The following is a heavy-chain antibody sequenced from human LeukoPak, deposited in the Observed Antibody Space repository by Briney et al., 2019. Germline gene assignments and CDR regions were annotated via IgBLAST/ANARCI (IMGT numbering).Heavy chain of an antibody. V-gene: IGHV4-34*01. CDR1: GGSFSGYY. CDR3: ATLPASY. Sequence: PSETLSLTCAVYGGSFSGYYWSWIRQPPGKGLEWIGEINHSGSTNYNPSLKSRVTMSVDTSKNQFSLKLSSVTAADTAVYYCATLPASYWGQGTLVTVSS. CDR2: INHSGST. J-gene: IGHJ4*02. D-gene: IGHD2-2*01.